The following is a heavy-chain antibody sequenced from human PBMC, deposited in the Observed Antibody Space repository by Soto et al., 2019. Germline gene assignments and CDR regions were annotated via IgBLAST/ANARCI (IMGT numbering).Heavy chain of an antibody. CDR3: ARDRDVGAQGAFDI. Sequence: QVQLVESGGGVVQPGRSLRLSCAASGFTFSSYAMHWVHQAPGKGLEWVAVISYDGSNKYYADSVKGRFTISRDNSKNTLYLQMNSLRAEDTAVYYCARDRDVGAQGAFDIWGQGTMVTVSS. CDR2: ISYDGSNK. J-gene: IGHJ3*02. D-gene: IGHD1-26*01. CDR1: GFTFSSYA. V-gene: IGHV3-30-3*01.